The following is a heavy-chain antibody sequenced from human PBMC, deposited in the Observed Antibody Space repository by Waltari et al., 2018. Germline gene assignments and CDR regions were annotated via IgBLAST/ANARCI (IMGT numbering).Heavy chain of an antibody. D-gene: IGHD3-22*01. Sequence: EVQLVETGGGLIQPGGSLRLSCAASGFTVSSNYMSWVRQAPGKGLEWVSVIYSGGSTYYADSVKGRFTISRENGKNSVYLQMNSLRAEDTAVYYCARSRYKGGYDMWGQGTRVVVSS. V-gene: IGHV3-53*02. CDR2: IYSGGST. CDR3: ARSRYKGGYDM. CDR1: GFTVSSNY. J-gene: IGHJ3*02.